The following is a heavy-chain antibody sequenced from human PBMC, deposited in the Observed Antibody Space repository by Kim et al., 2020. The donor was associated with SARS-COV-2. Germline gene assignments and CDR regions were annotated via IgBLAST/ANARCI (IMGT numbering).Heavy chain of an antibody. CDR3: ARAITGYRYFDL. CDR2: INHSGDT. J-gene: IGHJ2*01. D-gene: IGHD1-20*01. CDR1: GGSFSGYY. V-gene: IGHV4-34*01. Sequence: SETLSLTCAVYGGSFSGYYWTWIRQPPGKELEWIGEINHSGDTRSKASLRSRVTILVDTSKNQFSLKLSSVTAADTAVYYCARAITGYRYFDLWGRGTLLSVSS.